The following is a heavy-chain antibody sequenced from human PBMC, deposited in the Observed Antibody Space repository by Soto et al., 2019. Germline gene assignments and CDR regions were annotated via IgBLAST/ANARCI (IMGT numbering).Heavy chain of an antibody. CDR2: ISAYNGNT. CDR3: ARSQDDYIWGSYRTVGDY. V-gene: IGHV1-18*01. Sequence: QVQLVQSGAEVKKPGASVNVSCKASGYTFTSYGISWVRQAPGQGLEWMGWISAYNGNTNYAQKLQGRVTMTTDTSTSTDYMELRSLRSDDTAVYYCARSQDDYIWGSYRTVGDYWGQGTLVTVSS. CDR1: GYTFTSYG. J-gene: IGHJ4*02. D-gene: IGHD3-16*02.